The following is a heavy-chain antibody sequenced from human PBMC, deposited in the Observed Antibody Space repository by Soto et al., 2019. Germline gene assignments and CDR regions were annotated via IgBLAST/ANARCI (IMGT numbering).Heavy chain of an antibody. D-gene: IGHD3-16*02. CDR1: GGSISSSNW. Sequence: PSETLSLTCAVSGGSISSSNWWSWVRQPPGKGLEWIGEIYHSGSTNYNPSLKSRVTISVDTSKNQFSLKLSSVTAADTAVYYCARGTYYDYIWGSYRCYFDYRGQGTLLTVSS. CDR3: ARGTYYDYIWGSYRCYFDY. CDR2: IYHSGST. V-gene: IGHV4-4*02. J-gene: IGHJ4*02.